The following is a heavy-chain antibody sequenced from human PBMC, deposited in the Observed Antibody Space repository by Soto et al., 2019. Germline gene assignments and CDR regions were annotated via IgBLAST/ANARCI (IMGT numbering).Heavy chain of an antibody. CDR1: GFTFGIYE. D-gene: IGHD5-18*01. V-gene: IGHV3-48*03. CDR2: IGKSGSPI. CDR3: ARPQYSYGELGY. J-gene: IGHJ4*02. Sequence: VQLVESGGGLVQPGGSLRLSCAASGFTFGIYEMNWVRQAPGKGLEWLSYIGKSGSPIYYADSVKGRFTISRDDAKNLLYLQMNTLSADDTGVYYGARPQYSYGELGYWGQGTLVIVSS.